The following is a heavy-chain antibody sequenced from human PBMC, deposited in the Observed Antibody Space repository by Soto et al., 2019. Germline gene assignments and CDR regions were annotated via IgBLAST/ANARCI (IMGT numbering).Heavy chain of an antibody. J-gene: IGHJ2*01. D-gene: IGHD6-13*01. V-gene: IGHV4-34*01. Sequence: QVQLQQWGAGLLKPSETLSLTCAVYGGSFSGYYWSWIRQLPGKGLEWIGEINHSGSTNYNPSLKSRVTISVDTSKNQFSLKLSSVTAADTAVYYCARGFEGAAIRHLRYFDLWGRGTLVTVSS. CDR3: ARGFEGAAIRHLRYFDL. CDR2: INHSGST. CDR1: GGSFSGYY.